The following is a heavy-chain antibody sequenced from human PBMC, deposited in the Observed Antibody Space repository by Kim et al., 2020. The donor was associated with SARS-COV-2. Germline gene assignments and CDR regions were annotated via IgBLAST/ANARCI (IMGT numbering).Heavy chain of an antibody. V-gene: IGHV3-53*01. CDR3: AREASDGWFDP. CDR2: ST. J-gene: IGHJ5*02. Sequence: STHCEAAVKGRFTTSRKNSKNELYLQMTSLRADDTAVYSCAREASDGWFDPWGQGTLVTVSS.